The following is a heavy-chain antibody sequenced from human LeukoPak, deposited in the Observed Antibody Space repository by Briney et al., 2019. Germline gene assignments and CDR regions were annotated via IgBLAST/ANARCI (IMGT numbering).Heavy chain of an antibody. D-gene: IGHD6-13*01. J-gene: IGHJ4*02. Sequence: GGSLRLSCAASGFTVSSSYMSWVRQAPGKGLEWVSGIYSGGTTFYADSVKGRFTISRDNSKNTLYLQMNSLRAEDTAVYYCAREQHLYYFDSWGQGTLVTVSS. CDR2: IYSGGTT. CDR1: GFTVSSSY. CDR3: AREQHLYYFDS. V-gene: IGHV3-66*02.